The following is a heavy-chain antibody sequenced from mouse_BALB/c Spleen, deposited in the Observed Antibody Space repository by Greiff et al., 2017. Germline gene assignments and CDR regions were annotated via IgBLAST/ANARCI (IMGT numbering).Heavy chain of an antibody. J-gene: IGHJ3*01. Sequence: VQLQQSGAELVKPGASVKLSCTASGFNIKDTYMHWVQQRPEQGLEWIGRIDPANGNTKYDPKFQGKAAITADTSSNTAYLQLSSLTSEDTAVYYCARGEVRREAWFAYWGQGTLVTVSA. CDR1: GFNIKDTY. D-gene: IGHD2-14*01. CDR3: ARGEVRREAWFAY. V-gene: IGHV14-3*02. CDR2: IDPANGNT.